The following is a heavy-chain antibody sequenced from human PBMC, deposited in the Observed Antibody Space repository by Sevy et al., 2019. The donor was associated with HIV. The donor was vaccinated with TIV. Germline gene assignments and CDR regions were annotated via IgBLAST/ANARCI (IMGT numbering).Heavy chain of an antibody. J-gene: IGHJ4*02. D-gene: IGHD3-22*01. CDR3: AKAHSSGYYNYPALDY. Sequence: GGSLRLSCAASGFTFSSYAMSWVRQAPGKGLEWVSAISGSGGSTYYADSVKGRFTISRDNSKNTLYLQMNSLRAEDTAVYYCAKAHSSGYYNYPALDYWGQGTLVTVSS. CDR1: GFTFSSYA. CDR2: ISGSGGST. V-gene: IGHV3-23*01.